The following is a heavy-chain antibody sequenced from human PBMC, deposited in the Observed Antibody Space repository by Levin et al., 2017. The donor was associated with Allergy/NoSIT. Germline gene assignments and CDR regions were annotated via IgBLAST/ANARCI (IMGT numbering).Heavy chain of an antibody. V-gene: IGHV3-72*01. CDR1: GFTFSDHY. J-gene: IGHJ1*01. Sequence: GGSLRLSCAASGFTFSDHYMDWVRQAPGKGLEWVGRIRNKARSYTTEYAASVKGRFSISRDDSKNSLSLEMNSLKTEDTAVYYCARGACSGGSCYSGLHWGQGTLVTVSS. CDR3: ARGACSGGSCYSGLH. D-gene: IGHD2-15*01. CDR2: IRNKARSYTT.